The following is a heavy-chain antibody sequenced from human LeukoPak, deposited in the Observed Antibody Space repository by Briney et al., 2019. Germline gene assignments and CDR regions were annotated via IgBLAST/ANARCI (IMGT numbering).Heavy chain of an antibody. V-gene: IGHV3-21*06. CDR2: ISSTSSYI. J-gene: IGHJ6*02. CDR1: GFTFSRYT. CDR3: AMGGYNKFGGAIWYYYYGMDV. D-gene: IGHD3-16*01. Sequence: GGSLRLSCAASGFTFSRYTMNWVRQAPGKGLEWVSAISSTSSYIYYADSVKGRFTISRDNAKSSLYLEMNSLGAEDAAVYYCAMGGYNKFGGAIWYYYYGMDVWGQGTTVTVSS.